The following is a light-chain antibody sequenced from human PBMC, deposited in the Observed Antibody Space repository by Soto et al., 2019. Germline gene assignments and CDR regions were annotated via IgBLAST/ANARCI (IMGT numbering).Light chain of an antibody. CDR2: GAS. V-gene: IGKV3-20*01. J-gene: IGKJ3*01. Sequence: ENVLTQSPGTLSLSPGERATLSCRASQSISSSYLAWYQQKPGQAPRLLIYGASSRATGIADRFSGSGSGTDFTLTIARLEPEDFAVYYCLQYGSSLTFGPGTKVDIK. CDR3: LQYGSSLT. CDR1: QSISSSY.